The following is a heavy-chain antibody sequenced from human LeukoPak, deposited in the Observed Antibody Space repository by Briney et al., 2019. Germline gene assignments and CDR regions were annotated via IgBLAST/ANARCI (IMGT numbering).Heavy chain of an antibody. Sequence: GGSLRLSCAASGFTFSSYTMNWVRQAPGKGLEWVSAISGSGGSTYYADSVKGRLTISRDNSKNPLYLQMNSLRAEDTAVYYCAKDLNYYGSGSYYRPSDWFDPWGQGTLVTVSS. V-gene: IGHV3-23*01. CDR2: ISGSGGST. J-gene: IGHJ5*02. D-gene: IGHD3-10*01. CDR3: AKDLNYYGSGSYYRPSDWFDP. CDR1: GFTFSSYT.